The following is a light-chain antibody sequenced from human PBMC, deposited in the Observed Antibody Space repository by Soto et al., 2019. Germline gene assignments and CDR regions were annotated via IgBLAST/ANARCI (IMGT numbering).Light chain of an antibody. Sequence: QSALTQPPSASGSPGQSVTISCTGTSSDVGGYNYVSWYQQHPGKAPKLMIYEVNQRPSGVPDRFSGSKSGNTASLTVSGLQAEDEADYYCSSYAGSNNHVVSGGGTKVTVL. V-gene: IGLV2-8*01. J-gene: IGLJ2*01. CDR2: EVN. CDR3: SSYAGSNNHVV. CDR1: SSDVGGYNY.